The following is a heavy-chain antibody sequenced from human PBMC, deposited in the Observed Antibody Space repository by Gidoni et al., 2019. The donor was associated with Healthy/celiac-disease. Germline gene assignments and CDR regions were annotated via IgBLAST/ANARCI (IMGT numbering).Heavy chain of an antibody. D-gene: IGHD3-10*01. CDR1: GFTFTSSA. CDR3: AADVGNNWFDP. Sequence: QMQLVQSGPEVKKPGTSVKVSCKASGFTFTSSAVQWVRQARGQRLEWIGWIVVGSGNTNYAQKFQERVTITRDMSTSTAYMELSSLRSEDTAVYYCAADVGNNWFDPWGQGTLVTVSS. CDR2: IVVGSGNT. V-gene: IGHV1-58*01. J-gene: IGHJ5*02.